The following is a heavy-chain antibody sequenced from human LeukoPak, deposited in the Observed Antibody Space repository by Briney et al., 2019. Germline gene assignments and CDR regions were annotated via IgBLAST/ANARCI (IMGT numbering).Heavy chain of an antibody. J-gene: IGHJ4*02. V-gene: IGHV1-69*13. D-gene: IGHD6-19*01. Sequence: SAKVSCKASGGTFSSYAISWVRQAPGQGLEWMGGIIPIFGTANYAQKFQGRVTITADESTSTAYMELSSLRSEGTAVYYCARETVAGPDYWGQGTLVTVSS. CDR2: IIPIFGTA. CDR3: ARETVAGPDY. CDR1: GGTFSSYA.